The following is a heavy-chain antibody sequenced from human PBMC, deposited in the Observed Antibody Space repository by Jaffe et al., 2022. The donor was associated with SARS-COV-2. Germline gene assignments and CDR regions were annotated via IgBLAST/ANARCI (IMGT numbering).Heavy chain of an antibody. CDR2: VYTSGST. V-gene: IGHV4-61*02. CDR1: GGSISSGSYY. Sequence: QVQLQESGPGLVKPSQTLSLSCAVSGGSISSGSYYWNWIRQPAGKGLEWIGRVYTSGSTDYNPSLKSRVTISLDTSENHFSLKLSSVTAADTAVYYCARDLAFGGFVWWGQGALVTVSS. J-gene: IGHJ4*02. D-gene: IGHD3-10*01. CDR3: ARDLAFGGFVW.